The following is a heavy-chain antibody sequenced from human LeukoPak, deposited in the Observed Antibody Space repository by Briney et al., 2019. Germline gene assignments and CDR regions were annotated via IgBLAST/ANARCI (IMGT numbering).Heavy chain of an antibody. CDR3: AKVRNYCISSSRLSYFDS. Sequence: PGGSLRLSCAASGFTFSSHAMSWVRQAPGKGLEWVSVVSGGGGGTYYADSVKGRFTISRDNSKNTPYVQMNSLRAEDTAVYYCAKVRNYCISSSRLSYFDSWGQGTLVTVSS. CDR1: GFTFSSHA. D-gene: IGHD2-2*01. CDR2: VSGGGGGT. V-gene: IGHV3-23*01. J-gene: IGHJ4*02.